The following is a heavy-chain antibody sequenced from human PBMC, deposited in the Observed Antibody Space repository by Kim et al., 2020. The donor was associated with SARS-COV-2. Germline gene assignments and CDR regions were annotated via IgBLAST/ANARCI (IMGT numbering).Heavy chain of an antibody. J-gene: IGHJ4*02. D-gene: IGHD6-13*01. V-gene: IGHV5-10-1*01. CDR2: IDPSDSYT. CDR3: ARPIGGSWYGVDY. CDR1: GYGVVGGW. Sequence: GESLKISCKGSGYGVVGGWISWVRQMPGKGLEWMGRIDPSDSYTNYSPSFQGHVTISADKSISTAYLQWSSLKASDTAMYYCARPIGGSWYGVDYWGQGTLVTVSS.